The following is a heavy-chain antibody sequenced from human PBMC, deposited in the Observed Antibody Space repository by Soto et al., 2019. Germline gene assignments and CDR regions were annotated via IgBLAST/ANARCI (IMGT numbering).Heavy chain of an antibody. D-gene: IGHD3-10*01. Sequence: ASVKVSCKTSGDNFKKTVFTWVRQAPGQGLEWMGGTIPALGKTHYIEKFQGRVTITVDDATRTVYMEVHDLTSEDTAIYYCARGPFRPSAMDVWGQGTTVTVSS. V-gene: IGHV1-69*10. CDR1: GDNFKKTV. CDR2: TIPALGKT. J-gene: IGHJ6*02. CDR3: ARGPFRPSAMDV.